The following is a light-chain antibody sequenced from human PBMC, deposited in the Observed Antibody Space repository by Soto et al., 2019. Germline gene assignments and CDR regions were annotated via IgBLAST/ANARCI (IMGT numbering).Light chain of an antibody. CDR3: QQSYSKVA. Sequence: DIQMTQSPSSLSASVGDRVTITCRASQSISSYLNWYQQKPGKAPKLLIYAASSLQSGVPSRFSGSGSGTDFTLTISSLQPEDFETYSCQQSYSKVAFGQGPKGKIK. CDR2: AAS. CDR1: QSISSY. V-gene: IGKV1-39*01. J-gene: IGKJ1*01.